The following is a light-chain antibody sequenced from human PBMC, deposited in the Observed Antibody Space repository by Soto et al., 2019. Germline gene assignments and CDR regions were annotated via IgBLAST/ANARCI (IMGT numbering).Light chain of an antibody. Sequence: QSALTQAASVSGSPGQSITISCTGTSSDFSDYNYVSWYQQHPGKAPKLMIYEVTDRPSGVSNRFSGSKSGNTASLTISGLQAEDEADYYCSSYTPTTSLVFGGGTKLTVL. V-gene: IGLV2-14*01. CDR3: SSYTPTTSLV. CDR1: SSDFSDYNY. J-gene: IGLJ2*01. CDR2: EVT.